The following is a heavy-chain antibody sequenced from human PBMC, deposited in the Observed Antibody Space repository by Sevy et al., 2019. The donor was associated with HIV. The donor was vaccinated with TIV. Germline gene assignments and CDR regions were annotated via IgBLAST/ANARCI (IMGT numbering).Heavy chain of an antibody. CDR3: AKDRGFDYGMDV. V-gene: IGHV3-43*01. J-gene: IGHJ6*02. CDR1: GFTFDDYT. CDR2: MSWDGGST. Sequence: GGSLRLSCSASGFTFDDYTMHWVRQAPGKGLEWVSLMSWDGGSTYYADSVKGRFTISRDNSKNSLYFQMYSLKIEDTALYYCAKDRGFDYGMDVWGQGTTVTVSS. D-gene: IGHD3-3*01.